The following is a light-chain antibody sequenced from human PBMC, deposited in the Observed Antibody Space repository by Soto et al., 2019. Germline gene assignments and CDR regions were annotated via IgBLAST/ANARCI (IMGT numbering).Light chain of an antibody. J-gene: IGKJ1*01. CDR3: QQYNNWPTWT. CDR1: QGIGST. CDR2: GAS. Sequence: EIVMTQSPATLSVSPGEGATLSCRVSQGIGSTLAWYPQKPGQAPRLLIYGASTRATGIPARFRGSGSGTEFTPTISSQQSEDFAVYCCQQYNNWPTWTIGQGTKVQIK. V-gene: IGKV3-15*01.